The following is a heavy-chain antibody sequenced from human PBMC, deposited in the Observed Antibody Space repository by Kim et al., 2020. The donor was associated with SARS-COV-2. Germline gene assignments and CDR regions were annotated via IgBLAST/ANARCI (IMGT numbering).Heavy chain of an antibody. Sequence: GGSLRLSCVVSGSTFNRDDMHWVRQAPGKGLEWVSAIGTRGDTYYAGSVEGRFTISRENAKNSLYLQMRSLRDEDTAVYFCAREGKSTTWYNWYFDFWGR. CDR1: GSTFNRDD. D-gene: IGHD6-13*01. CDR2: IGTRGDT. V-gene: IGHV3-13*01. J-gene: IGHJ2*01. CDR3: AREGKSTTWYNWYFDF.